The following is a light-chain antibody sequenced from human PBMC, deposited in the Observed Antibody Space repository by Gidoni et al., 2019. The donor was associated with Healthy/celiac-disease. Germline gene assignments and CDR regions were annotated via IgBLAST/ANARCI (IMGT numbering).Light chain of an antibody. CDR2: GAS. CDR3: QRYNNYSPFT. Sequence: ELVMTQSPATLSVSPGERATLSCRARQSVSSNLAWYQQKPGQASRLLIYGASTKATGILSRFRVSGCGTGFAYTISSLRFEDFAVYSYQRYNNYSPFTFGPGTKVEIK. J-gene: IGKJ3*01. V-gene: IGKV3-15*01. CDR1: QSVSSN.